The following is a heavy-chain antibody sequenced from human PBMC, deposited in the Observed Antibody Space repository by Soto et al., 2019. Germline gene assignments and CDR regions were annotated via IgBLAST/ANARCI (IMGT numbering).Heavy chain of an antibody. D-gene: IGHD2-15*01. CDR3: ASTGLRATYCSGGSCYSGNARSYYYYGMDV. J-gene: IGHJ6*02. CDR2: ISGSGGST. CDR1: GFPFSSYS. V-gene: IGHV3-23*01. Sequence: PGGSLRLSCAASGFPFSSYSMSWVRKDPGKGLEWVSAISGSGGSTYYADSVKGRFTISRDNSKNTLYLQMNSLRAEDTAVYYCASTGLRATYCSGGSCYSGNARSYYYYGMDVWGQGTTVTVSS.